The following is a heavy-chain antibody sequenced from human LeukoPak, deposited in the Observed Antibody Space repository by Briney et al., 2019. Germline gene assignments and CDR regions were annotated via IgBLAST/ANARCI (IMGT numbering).Heavy chain of an antibody. D-gene: IGHD3-9*01. CDR1: GYTFTSYG. V-gene: IGHV1-2*02. CDR3: ATYGASEVTGYPYFDY. CDR2: INPHSGGT. J-gene: IGHJ4*02. Sequence: ASVKVSCKASGYTFTSYGISWVRQAPGQGLEWMGWINPHSGGTNYAQKFQGRVTMTRDTSISTAYMELSRLRSDDTAVYYCATYGASEVTGYPYFDYWGQGTLVTVSS.